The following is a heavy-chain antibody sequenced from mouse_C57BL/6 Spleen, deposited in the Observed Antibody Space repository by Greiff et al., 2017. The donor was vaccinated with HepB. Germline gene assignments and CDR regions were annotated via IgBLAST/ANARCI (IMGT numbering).Heavy chain of an antibody. Sequence: QVQLKQPGAELVKPGASVKMSCKASGYTFTSYWITWVKQRPGQGLEWIGDIYPGSGSTNYNEKFKSKATLTVDTSSSTAYMQLSSLTSEDSAVYYCARRGNYYGSSYWYFDVWGTGTTVTVSS. D-gene: IGHD1-1*01. V-gene: IGHV1-55*01. CDR1: GYTFTSYW. CDR2: IYPGSGST. CDR3: ARRGNYYGSSYWYFDV. J-gene: IGHJ1*03.